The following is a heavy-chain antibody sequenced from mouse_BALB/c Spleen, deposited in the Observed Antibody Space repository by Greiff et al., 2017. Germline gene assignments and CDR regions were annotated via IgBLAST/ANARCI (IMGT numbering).Heavy chain of an antibody. V-gene: IGHV5-6*01. CDR1: GFTFSSYG. CDR2: ISSGGSYT. Sequence: EVNVVESGGDLVKPGGSLKLSCAASGFTFSSYGMSWVRQTPDKRLEWVATISSGGSYTYYPDSVKGRFTISRDNAKNTLYLQMSSLKSEDTAMYYCARHGNYDYERGYAMDYWGQGTSVTVSS. CDR3: ARHGNYDYERGYAMDY. J-gene: IGHJ4*01. D-gene: IGHD2-4*01.